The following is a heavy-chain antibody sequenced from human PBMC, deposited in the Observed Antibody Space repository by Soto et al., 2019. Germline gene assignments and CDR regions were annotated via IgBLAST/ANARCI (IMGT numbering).Heavy chain of an antibody. Sequence: SETLSLTCSVSRAFINSGGFYYSWIRQPPGKGLEWLGYIFHSGSTLYTPSLRGRLTLSADTSRNQLSLHLTSVTAADAAVYYCVRGGIAGHWFDPWGQGILVTVS. J-gene: IGHJ5*02. CDR3: VRGGIAGHWFDP. CDR2: IFHSGST. CDR1: RAFINSGGFY. V-gene: IGHV4-31*03. D-gene: IGHD2-21*01.